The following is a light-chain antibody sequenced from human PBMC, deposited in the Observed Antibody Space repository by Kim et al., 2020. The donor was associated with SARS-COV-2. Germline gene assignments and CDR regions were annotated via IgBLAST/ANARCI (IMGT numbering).Light chain of an antibody. Sequence: SPGGRAPPLRRASQSVNSGYLAWYQQKPGQSPRLLIYDTSSRATGIPDRFSGSGSGTDFTLTISRLEPEDFALYYCQQYGSSPRTFGQGTKVDIK. CDR3: QQYGSSPRT. V-gene: IGKV3-20*01. CDR1: QSVNSGY. J-gene: IGKJ1*01. CDR2: DTS.